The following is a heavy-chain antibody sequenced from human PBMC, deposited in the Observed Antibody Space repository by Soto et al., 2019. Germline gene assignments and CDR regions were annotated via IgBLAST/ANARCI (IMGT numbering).Heavy chain of an antibody. D-gene: IGHD1-26*01. Sequence: QAKLVESGGGVVQPGRSLRLSCAASGYTFTKYGMHWVRQAPGKGLEWVAVLSYDGSNKYYVDSVKGRFTISRDNSKNTLYAQMNGMRAEETAVYYRARDGGLIVGATGGFYYYGRDVWGQGTKVTVSS. CDR3: ARDGGLIVGATGGFYYYGRDV. J-gene: IGHJ6*02. V-gene: IGHV3-30*03. CDR2: LSYDGSNK. CDR1: GYTFTKYG.